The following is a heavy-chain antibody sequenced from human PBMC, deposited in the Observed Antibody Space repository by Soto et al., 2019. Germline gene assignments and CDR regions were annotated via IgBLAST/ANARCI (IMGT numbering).Heavy chain of an antibody. V-gene: IGHV3-23*01. CDR3: ANHCSSTSCSRPYYYYMDV. CDR1: GFTFSSYA. CDR2: ISGSGGST. J-gene: IGHJ6*03. D-gene: IGHD2-2*01. Sequence: GGSLRLSCAASGFTFSSYAMSWVRQAPGKGLEWVSAISGSGGSTYYADSVKGRFTISRDNSKNTLYLQMNSLRAEDTAVYYCANHCSSTSCSRPYYYYMDVWGKGTTVTVSS.